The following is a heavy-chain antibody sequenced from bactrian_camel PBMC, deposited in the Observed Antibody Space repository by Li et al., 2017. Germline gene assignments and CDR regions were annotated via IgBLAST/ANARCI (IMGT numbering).Heavy chain of an antibody. Sequence: HVQLVESGGGLVQPGGSLRLSCVASGYTDRRDCMSWFRQAPGKGLEWVSTINGMTGITYYADSVKGRFTIFRDNAKNTLYLQLNSLKIEDTAMYYCALAYYSGPYYWGQGTQVTVS. J-gene: IGHJ4*01. CDR2: INGMTGIT. CDR1: GYTDRRDC. CDR3: ALAYYSGPYY. V-gene: IGHV3S1*01. D-gene: IGHD2*01.